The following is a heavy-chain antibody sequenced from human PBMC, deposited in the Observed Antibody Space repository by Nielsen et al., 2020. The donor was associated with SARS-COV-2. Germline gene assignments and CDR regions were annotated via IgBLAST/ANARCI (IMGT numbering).Heavy chain of an antibody. CDR3: ARDWSRAFDV. J-gene: IGHJ3*01. CDR2: IDPDGSDK. Sequence: GGSLRLSCAASGFIFSSHWMSWVRQVPGKGLEWVADIDPDGSDKGYVDSVKGRFTISRDNAKKSMSLQMNNLRVKDTAVYYCARDWSRAFDVWGQGTMVTVSS. V-gene: IGHV3-7*01. CDR1: GFIFSSHW. D-gene: IGHD2-8*02.